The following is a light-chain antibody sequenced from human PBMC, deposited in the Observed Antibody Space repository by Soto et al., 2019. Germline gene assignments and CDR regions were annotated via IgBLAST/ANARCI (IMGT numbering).Light chain of an antibody. Sequence: EIVLTQSPGPLSLSPGARATLSCRASQSVKSNNLAWYQQIPGQSPRLLIYGASSRATGIPDRFSGSGSGTDFNLTITRVETEDFALYYCQQYGSPALSFGGGTKVEI. J-gene: IGKJ4*01. CDR1: QSVKSNN. CDR3: QQYGSPALS. CDR2: GAS. V-gene: IGKV3-20*01.